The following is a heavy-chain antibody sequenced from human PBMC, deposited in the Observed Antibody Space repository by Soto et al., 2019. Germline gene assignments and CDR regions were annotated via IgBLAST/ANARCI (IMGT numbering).Heavy chain of an antibody. CDR1: GYTFTSYD. CDR3: ARGASLGGLVYCSGGSCSQTKTDAFDI. J-gene: IGHJ3*02. Sequence: ASVKVSCKASGYTFTSYDINWVRQATGQGLEWMGWMNPNSGNTGYAQKFQGRVTMTRNTSISTAYMELSSLRSEDTAVYYCARGASLGGLVYCSGGSCSQTKTDAFDIWGQGTMVTVSS. V-gene: IGHV1-8*01. D-gene: IGHD2-15*01. CDR2: MNPNSGNT.